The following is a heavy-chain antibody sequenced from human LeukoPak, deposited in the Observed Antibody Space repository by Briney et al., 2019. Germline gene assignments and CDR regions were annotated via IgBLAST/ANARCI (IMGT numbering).Heavy chain of an antibody. CDR2: ISWNSGSI. CDR3: AKEAAGGYYYGMDV. V-gene: IGHV3-9*01. CDR1: GFTFDDYA. J-gene: IGHJ6*02. D-gene: IGHD6-13*01. Sequence: QTGGSLRLSCAASGFTFDDYAMHWVRQAPGNGLEWVSGISWNSGSIGYADSVKGRFTISRDNANNSLYLQMNSLRAADTALYYCAKEAAGGYYYGMDVWGQGTTVAVSS.